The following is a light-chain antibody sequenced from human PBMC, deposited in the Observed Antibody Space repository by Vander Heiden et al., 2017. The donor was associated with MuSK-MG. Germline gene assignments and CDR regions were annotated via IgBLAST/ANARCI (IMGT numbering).Light chain of an antibody. CDR2: AAS. V-gene: IGKV1-27*01. Sequence: DIQMTQSPSSLSASVGDRVTITCRESQGISNYLAWYQQKPGKVPKLLIYAASTLQEGVPSRFSGSGSGTDFTLTISSLQPEDVATYYCQKENSSPRTFGQGTKVEIK. CDR1: QGISNY. CDR3: QKENSSPRT. J-gene: IGKJ1*01.